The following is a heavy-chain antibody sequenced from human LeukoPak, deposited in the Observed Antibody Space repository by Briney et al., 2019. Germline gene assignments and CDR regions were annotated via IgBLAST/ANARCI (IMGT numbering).Heavy chain of an antibody. J-gene: IGHJ4*02. CDR2: IWYDGNYK. CDR1: GFTFRSYG. V-gene: IGHV3-33*06. D-gene: IGHD3-3*01. CDR3: AKDLGDFWSGYYTGLDY. Sequence: GGSLRLSCAASGFTFRSYGMHWVRQAPGQGLEWVAVIWYDGNYKFYADSVKGRFTISRDNSKNILYLQMNSLSAEDTAVYYCAKDLGDFWSGYYTGLDYWGQGTLVTVSS.